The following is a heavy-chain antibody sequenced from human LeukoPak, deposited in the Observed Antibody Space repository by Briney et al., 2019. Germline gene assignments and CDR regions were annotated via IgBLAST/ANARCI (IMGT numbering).Heavy chain of an antibody. V-gene: IGHV1-69*13. J-gene: IGHJ4*02. CDR2: IIPIFGTA. CDR1: GGTFSSYA. CDR3: ARDLYYYDSSGYYRFDY. D-gene: IGHD3-22*01. Sequence: ASVEVSCKASGGTFSSYAISWVRQAPGQGLEWMGGIIPIFGTANYAQKFQGRVTITADESTSTAYMELSSLRSEDTAVYYCARDLYYYDSSGYYRFDYWGQGTLVTVSS.